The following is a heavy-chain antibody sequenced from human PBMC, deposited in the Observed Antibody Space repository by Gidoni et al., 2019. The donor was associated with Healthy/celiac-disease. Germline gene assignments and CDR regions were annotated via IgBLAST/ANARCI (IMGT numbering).Heavy chain of an antibody. Sequence: QVQLQESGPGLVKPSQTRSLTCTVSGGSTSSGGYYWSWSRQHPGKGLEWIGYIFYSGSTSYNPSLKCRVTISLDTSQNQFSLKLSSVAAADTAVYYCARVVVGVYWYFDLWGRGTLVTVSS. CDR3: ARVVVGVYWYFDL. V-gene: IGHV4-31*03. J-gene: IGHJ2*01. D-gene: IGHD2-15*01. CDR2: IFYSGST. CDR1: GGSTSSGGYY.